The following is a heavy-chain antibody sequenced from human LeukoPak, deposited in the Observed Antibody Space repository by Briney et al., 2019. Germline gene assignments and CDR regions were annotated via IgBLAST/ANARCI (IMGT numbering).Heavy chain of an antibody. Sequence: WASVKVSCKASNYTFTSYGISWVRQAPGQGLEWMAWINAYNGDTNYAQKFQVRVTLTTETSTSTAYMELRSLRSDDTAVYYCARDGSGVWFDYWGQGTLVTVSS. J-gene: IGHJ4*02. CDR3: ARDGSGVWFDY. CDR1: NYTFTSYG. CDR2: INAYNGDT. V-gene: IGHV1-18*01. D-gene: IGHD3-10*01.